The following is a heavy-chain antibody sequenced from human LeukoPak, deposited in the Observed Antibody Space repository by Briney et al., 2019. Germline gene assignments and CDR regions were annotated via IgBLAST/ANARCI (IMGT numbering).Heavy chain of an antibody. D-gene: IGHD3-10*01. Sequence: PSETLSLTCTVSGGSISSGYYWGWIRQPPGKGLEWIGSIYHSGSTYYNPSLKSRVTISVDTSKNQFSLKLSSVTAADTAVYYCARAGAWQIDPWGQGTLVTVSS. J-gene: IGHJ5*02. V-gene: IGHV4-38-2*02. CDR3: ARAGAWQIDP. CDR2: IYHSGST. CDR1: GGSISSGYY.